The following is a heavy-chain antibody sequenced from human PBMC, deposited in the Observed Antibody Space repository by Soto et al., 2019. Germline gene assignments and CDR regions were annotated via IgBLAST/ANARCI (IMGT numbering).Heavy chain of an antibody. D-gene: IGHD6-13*01. V-gene: IGHV4-39*01. Sequence: PSETLSLTCTVSGGSIRSSDSFWGWIRQPPGKGLEWIASVYYGASTYFNPSLKGRVTLSVDTSKNQVSLQLTSVTAADTAVYYCARGFGSSWTTFDYWGHGTLVTVSS. CDR2: VYYGAST. CDR3: ARGFGSSWTTFDY. CDR1: GGSIRSSDSF. J-gene: IGHJ4*01.